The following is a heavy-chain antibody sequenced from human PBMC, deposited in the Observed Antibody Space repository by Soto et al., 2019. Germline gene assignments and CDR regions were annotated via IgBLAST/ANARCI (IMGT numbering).Heavy chain of an antibody. Sequence: GGSLRLSCAASGFSFSSYAMSWVRQAPGKGLEWVSSISCNSVYTYYADSVKGRFTISRDNSKDTLYLQMNSLRADDTAVYYCVKPPDRDGIWLHFYXWGQVTLVTVSX. J-gene: IGHJ4*02. V-gene: IGHV3-23*01. CDR3: VKPPDRDGIWLHFYX. CDR2: ISCNSVYT. D-gene: IGHD3-3*02. CDR1: GFSFSSYA.